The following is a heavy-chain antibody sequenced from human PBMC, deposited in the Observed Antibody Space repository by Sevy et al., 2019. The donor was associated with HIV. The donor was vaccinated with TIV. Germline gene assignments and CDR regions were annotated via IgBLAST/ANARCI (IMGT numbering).Heavy chain of an antibody. V-gene: IGHV1-46*01. CDR2: INPSGGYT. CDR1: GYTFTGHY. D-gene: IGHD3-16*02. Sequence: ASVKVSCKTSGYTFTGHYITWVRQAPGQGLQWMGIINPSGGYTSYAQNFQGRVTMTRDTSTNTVNMELSSLRPEDTAVYYCARGVGFVWGTYRSTHDAFDIWGLGTMVTVSS. CDR3: ARGVGFVWGTYRSTHDAFDI. J-gene: IGHJ3*02.